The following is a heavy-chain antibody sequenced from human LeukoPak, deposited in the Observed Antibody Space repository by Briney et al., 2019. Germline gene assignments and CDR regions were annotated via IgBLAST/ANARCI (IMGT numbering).Heavy chain of an antibody. CDR2: IRYDGSNK. V-gene: IGHV3-30*02. D-gene: IGHD3-10*01. J-gene: IGHJ4*02. CDR3: AKDSYYYGSGSYFLDY. Sequence: QPGGSLRLSCAASGFTFSSYGMHWVRQAPGKGLEWVAFIRYDGSNKYYADSVKGRFTISRDNSKNTLYLQMNSHRAEDTAVYYCAKDSYYYGSGSYFLDYWGQGTLVTVSS. CDR1: GFTFSSYG.